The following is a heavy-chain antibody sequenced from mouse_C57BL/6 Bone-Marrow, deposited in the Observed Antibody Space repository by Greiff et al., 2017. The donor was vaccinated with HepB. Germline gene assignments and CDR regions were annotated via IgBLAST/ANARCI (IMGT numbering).Heavy chain of an antibody. V-gene: IGHV1-75*01. D-gene: IGHD1-1*01. CDR3: ARWGTTVVEGYFDV. CDR2: IFPGSGST. CDR1: GYTFTDYY. J-gene: IGHJ1*03. Sequence: QVQLQQSGPELVKPGASVKISCKASGYTFTDYYINWVKQRPGQGLEWIGWIFPGSGSTYYNEKFKGKATLTVDKSSSTAYMLLSSLTSEDSAVYFCARWGTTVVEGYFDVWGTGTTVTVSS.